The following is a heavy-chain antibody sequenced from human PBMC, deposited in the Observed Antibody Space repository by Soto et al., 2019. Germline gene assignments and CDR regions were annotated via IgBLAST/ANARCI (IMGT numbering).Heavy chain of an antibody. Sequence: GGSLRLSCAASGFTFDDYAMHWVRQAPGKGLEWVSRINWDGGSTGYADSVKGRFTISRDNAKNTLYLQMNSLRAEYTAVYYCAKSYATSFFDYWGQGTLVTVSS. CDR3: AKSYATSFFDY. D-gene: IGHD4-17*01. J-gene: IGHJ4*02. CDR1: GFTFDDYA. CDR2: INWDGGST. V-gene: IGHV3-9*01.